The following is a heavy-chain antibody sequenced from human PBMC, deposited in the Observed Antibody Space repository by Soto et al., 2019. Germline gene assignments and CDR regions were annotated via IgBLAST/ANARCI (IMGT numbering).Heavy chain of an antibody. J-gene: IGHJ4*02. CDR1: GGSISSNNW. V-gene: IGHV4-4*02. CDR2: IYYGGTT. CDR3: ASSDLRPRILVRGVRIEY. Sequence: PSETLSLSCAVSGGSISSNNWWSWVRQPPGKGLEWIGEIYYGGTTNYNPSLKSGVTISVDKSKNQFSLKLTSVTAADTAVYYCASSDLRPRILVRGVRIEYWGQGILVTVSS. D-gene: IGHD3-10*01.